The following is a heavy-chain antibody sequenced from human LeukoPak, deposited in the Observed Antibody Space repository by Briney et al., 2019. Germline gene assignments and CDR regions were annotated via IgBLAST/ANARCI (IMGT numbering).Heavy chain of an antibody. J-gene: IGHJ4*02. V-gene: IGHV4-59*12. D-gene: IGHD6-19*01. CDR2: IYYSGNT. Sequence: SETLSLTFTLSGGSISSYYWSWIRQPPGKGLEWIGNIYYSGNTNYNPSLKSRVTISVDKSKNQFSLKLSSVTAADTAVYYCARTSGWYIDYWGQGTLVTVSS. CDR3: ARTSGWYIDY. CDR1: GGSISSYY.